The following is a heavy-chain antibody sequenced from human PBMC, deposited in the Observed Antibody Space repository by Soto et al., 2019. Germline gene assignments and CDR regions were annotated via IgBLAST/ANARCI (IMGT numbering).Heavy chain of an antibody. V-gene: IGHV3-23*01. CDR1: GFTFSSYA. D-gene: IGHD2-21*02. J-gene: IGHJ4*02. CDR2: ISGSGGTT. CDR3: AVTNCGGDCFAPHFDY. Sequence: GGSLRLSCAASGFTFSSYAMSWVRQAPGKGLEWVSGISGSGGTTYYADSVKGRFTISRDKSKNTLYLQMSSLRAEDTAVYYCAVTNCGGDCFAPHFDYWGQGTLVTVSS.